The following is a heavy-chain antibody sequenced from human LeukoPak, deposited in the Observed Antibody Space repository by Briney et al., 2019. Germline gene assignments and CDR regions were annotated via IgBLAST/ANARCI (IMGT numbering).Heavy chain of an antibody. V-gene: IGHV4-38-2*02. CDR3: ARGPPIDYYDSSGYYLQFAFDI. Sequence: TSETLSLTCTVSGYSISSGYYWGWIRQPPGKGLEWIGSIYHSGSTYYNPSLKSRVTISVDTSKNQFSLKLSSVTAADTAVYYCARGPPIDYYDSSGYYLQFAFDIWGQGTMVTVSS. D-gene: IGHD3-22*01. CDR2: IYHSGST. CDR1: GYSISSGYY. J-gene: IGHJ3*02.